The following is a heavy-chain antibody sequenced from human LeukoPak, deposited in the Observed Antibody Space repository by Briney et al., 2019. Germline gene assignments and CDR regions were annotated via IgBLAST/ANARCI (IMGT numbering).Heavy chain of an antibody. V-gene: IGHV3-21*01. D-gene: IGHD2-2*01. J-gene: IGHJ5*02. CDR3: ATRWGYCSSTSCSS. Sequence: GGSLRLSCAASGFTFSSYSMNWVRQAPGKGLEWVSSISSSSSYIYYADSVKGRFTISRDNAKNSLYLQMNNLRAEDAAVYYCATRWGYCSSTSCSSWGQGTLVTVSS. CDR2: ISSSSSYI. CDR1: GFTFSSYS.